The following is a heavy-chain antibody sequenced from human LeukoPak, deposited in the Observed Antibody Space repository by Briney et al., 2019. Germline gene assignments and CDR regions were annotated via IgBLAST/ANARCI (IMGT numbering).Heavy chain of an antibody. CDR1: GGSISTYY. CDR2: IYTSGST. CDR3: ARDIGGYFDY. Sequence: SETLSLTCTVSGGSISTYYWGWIRQPAGEGLERIGRIYTSGSTNYNPSLKSRVTMSVDTSKNQFSLKLSSVTAADTAVYYCARDIGGYFDYWGQGTLVTVSS. D-gene: IGHD3-16*02. J-gene: IGHJ4*02. V-gene: IGHV4-4*07.